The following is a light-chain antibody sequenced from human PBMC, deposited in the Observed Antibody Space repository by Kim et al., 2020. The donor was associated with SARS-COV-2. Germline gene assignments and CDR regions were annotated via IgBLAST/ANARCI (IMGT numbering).Light chain of an antibody. Sequence: GQSITISCTGTSSDIGYSNHVSWYQQFPNKAPKLIIYDVNMGPSGVSDRFSGSKSGNTASLTISGLQPEDEADYYCASHALGSLWLFGGGTQLTVL. CDR2: DVN. V-gene: IGLV2-14*04. CDR3: ASHALGSLWL. CDR1: SSDIGYSNH. J-gene: IGLJ3*02.